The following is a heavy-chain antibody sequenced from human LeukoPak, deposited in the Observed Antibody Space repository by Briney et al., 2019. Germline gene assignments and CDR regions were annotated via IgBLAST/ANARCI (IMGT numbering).Heavy chain of an antibody. D-gene: IGHD3-10*01. J-gene: IGHJ6*03. Sequence: SETLSLTCAVYGGSFSGYYWSWIRQPPGKGLEWIGEINHSGSTNYNPSLKSRVTISVDTSKNQFSLKLSSVTAADTAVYYCARGGTMVRGVITYYYYYYMDVWGKGTTVTVSS. CDR2: INHSGST. CDR1: GGSFSGYY. CDR3: ARGGTMVRGVITYYYYYYMDV. V-gene: IGHV4-34*01.